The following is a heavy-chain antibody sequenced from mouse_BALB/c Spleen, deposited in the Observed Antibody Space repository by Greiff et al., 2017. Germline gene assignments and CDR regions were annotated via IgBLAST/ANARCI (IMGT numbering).Heavy chain of an antibody. D-gene: IGHD1-1*01. J-gene: IGHJ2*01. CDR2: ISYDGSN. Sequence: EVQLQESGPGLVKPSQSLSLTCSVTGYSITSGYYWNWIRQFPGNKLEWMGYISYDGSNNYNPSLKNRISITRDTSKNQFFLKLNSVTTEDTATYYCATDYYGSPIDYWGQGTTLTGSS. CDR3: ATDYYGSPIDY. CDR1: GYSITSGYY. V-gene: IGHV3-6*02.